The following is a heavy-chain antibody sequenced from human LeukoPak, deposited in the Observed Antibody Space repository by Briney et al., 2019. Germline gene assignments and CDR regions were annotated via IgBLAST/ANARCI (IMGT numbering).Heavy chain of an antibody. Sequence: PGGSLRLSCAASGFTFSDYYMSWIRQAPGKGLEWVSYISSSGSTIYYADSVKGRFTISRDNAKNSLYLQMNSLRAADTAVYYCAKDGLRGYSYGYRVSVVRFDYWGQGTLVTVSS. CDR3: AKDGLRGYSYGYRVSVVRFDY. D-gene: IGHD5-18*01. CDR1: GFTFSDYY. V-gene: IGHV3-11*04. CDR2: ISSSGSTI. J-gene: IGHJ4*02.